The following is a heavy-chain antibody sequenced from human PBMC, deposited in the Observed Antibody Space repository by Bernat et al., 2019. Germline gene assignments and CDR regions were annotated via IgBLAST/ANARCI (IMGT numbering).Heavy chain of an antibody. Sequence: QLQLQESGPGLVKPSETLSLTCTVSGGSMSSSNYYWGWVRQPPGKGLEWIGSISYSGSTYYNPSLKSRVTISVDTSKNQFSLKLNSVTAADTAVYYCVQDTESSSSWSFDFWGQGTLVTVSS. D-gene: IGHD6-13*01. CDR2: ISYSGST. J-gene: IGHJ4*02. V-gene: IGHV4-39*01. CDR1: GGSMSSSNYY. CDR3: VQDTESSSSWSFDF.